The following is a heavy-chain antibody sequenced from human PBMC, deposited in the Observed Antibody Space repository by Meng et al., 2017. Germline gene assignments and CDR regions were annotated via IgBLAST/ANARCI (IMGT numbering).Heavy chain of an antibody. CDR2: INPNSGGT. CDR3: ARFGGIVATISAFDY. D-gene: IGHD5-12*01. V-gene: IGHV1-2*06. CDR1: GYTFTGYY. J-gene: IGHJ4*02. Sequence: GQLVESGVEVKKPGASGKVSCKASGYTFTGYYMHWVRLAPGQGLEWMGRINPNSGGTNYAQKFQGRVTMTRDTSISTAYMELSRLRSDDTAVYYCARFGGIVATISAFDYWGQGTLVTVSS.